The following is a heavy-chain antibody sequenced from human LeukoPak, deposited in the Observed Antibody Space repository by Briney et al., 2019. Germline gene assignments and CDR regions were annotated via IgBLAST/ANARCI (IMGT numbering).Heavy chain of an antibody. V-gene: IGHV7-4-1*02. D-gene: IGHD6-19*01. CDR3: ERYSYSSGWYHAVGYYYYGMGV. CDR2: INTNTGKP. Sequence: ASVKVSCKASGYTFTSYARNWVRQAPGQGLEWMGWINTNTGKPTYAQGVTGRLVFSLDTSVSTAYLQISSLKDEDTAVYYCERYSYSSGWYHAVGYYYYGMGVWGQGTTVTVSS. J-gene: IGHJ6*02. CDR1: GYTFTSYA.